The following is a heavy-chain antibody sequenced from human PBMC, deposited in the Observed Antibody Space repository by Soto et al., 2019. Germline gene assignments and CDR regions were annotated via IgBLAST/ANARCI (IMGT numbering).Heavy chain of an antibody. CDR3: AGTGGISS. J-gene: IGHJ4*02. CDR1: GYTFTDYY. Sequence: QVQLVQSGPEVKKPGASVKVSCKASGYTFTDYYMQWVRQAPGQGLEWMGWINPNSGGTNSAPKFQGRVSMTRDTSISTAYLELISLRSDDTAVYYCAGTGGISSWGQGTMVIVSS. V-gene: IGHV1-2*02. D-gene: IGHD1-26*01. CDR2: INPNSGGT.